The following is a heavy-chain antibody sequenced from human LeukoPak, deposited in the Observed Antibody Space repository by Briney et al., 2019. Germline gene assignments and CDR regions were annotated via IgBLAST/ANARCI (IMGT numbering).Heavy chain of an antibody. V-gene: IGHV3-30-3*01. CDR3: ARGPDVTTDAFDI. J-gene: IGHJ3*02. Sequence: PGRSLRLSCAASGFTFSSYAMHWVRQAPGKGLEWVAVISYDGSNKYYADSVKGRFTISRDNSKNTLYLQMNSLRAEDTAVYYCARGPDVTTDAFDIWGQGTMVTVSS. D-gene: IGHD1-14*01. CDR1: GFTFSSYA. CDR2: ISYDGSNK.